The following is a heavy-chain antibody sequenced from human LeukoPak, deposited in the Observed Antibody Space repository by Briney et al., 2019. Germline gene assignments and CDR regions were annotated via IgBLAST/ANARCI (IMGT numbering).Heavy chain of an antibody. CDR3: ARLGVAGDPTSAEYFQH. V-gene: IGHV1-18*01. CDR2: ISLYNPKT. CDR1: GYTFTSYA. D-gene: IGHD6-19*01. J-gene: IGHJ1*01. Sequence: GASVKVSCKASGYTFTSYAISWVRQAPGQGLDWMGWISLYNPKTSYAQKFQCRVTMTTDTSTSTAYMELRSLRSDDTAVYYCARLGVAGDPTSAEYFQHWGQGTLLTVSS.